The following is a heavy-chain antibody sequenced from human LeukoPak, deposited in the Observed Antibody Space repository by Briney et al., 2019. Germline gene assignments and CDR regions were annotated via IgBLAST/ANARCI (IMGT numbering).Heavy chain of an antibody. D-gene: IGHD4-17*01. V-gene: IGHV4-59*01. CDR3: ARRRGGDYGMYYYYYMDV. Sequence: SETLSLTCSVSGGSISSYYWSWIRQPPGKGLEWIGYIYYSGSTNYNPSLKSRVTISVDTSKNQFSLKLSSVTAADTAVYYCARRRGGDYGMYYYYYMDVWGKGTTVTVSS. CDR2: IYYSGST. J-gene: IGHJ6*03. CDR1: GGSISSYY.